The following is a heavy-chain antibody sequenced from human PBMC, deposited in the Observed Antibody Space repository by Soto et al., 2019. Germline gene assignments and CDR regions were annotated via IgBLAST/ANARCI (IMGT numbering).Heavy chain of an antibody. V-gene: IGHV3-53*01. D-gene: IGHD3-10*01. J-gene: IGHJ4*02. CDR1: GFTVSSNY. Sequence: GGSLRLSCAPSGFTVSSNYMSWVRQAPGKGLEWVSVIYSGGSTYYADSVKGRFTISRDNSKNTLYLQMNSLRAEDTAVYYCAREGYYGYYFDYWGQGTLVTVSS. CDR3: AREGYYGYYFDY. CDR2: IYSGGST.